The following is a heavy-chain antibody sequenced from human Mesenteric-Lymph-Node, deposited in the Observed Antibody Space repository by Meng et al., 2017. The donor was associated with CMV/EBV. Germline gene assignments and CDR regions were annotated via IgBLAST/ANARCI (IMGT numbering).Heavy chain of an antibody. CDR1: GGSISSYY. J-gene: IGHJ4*02. D-gene: IGHD3-3*01. V-gene: IGHV4-59*12. Sequence: GSLRLSCTVSGGSISSYYWSWIRQPPGKGLEWIGYIYYSGSTNYNPSLKSRVTISVDTSKNQFSLKLSSVTAADTAVYYCARGDFGLHWGQGTLVTVSS. CDR2: IYYSGST. CDR3: ARGDFGLH.